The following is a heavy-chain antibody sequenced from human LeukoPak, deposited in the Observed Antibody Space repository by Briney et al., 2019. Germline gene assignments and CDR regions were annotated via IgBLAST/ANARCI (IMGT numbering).Heavy chain of an antibody. D-gene: IGHD2-8*01. V-gene: IGHV1-2*02. J-gene: IGHJ4*02. Sequence: ASVKVSCKASGYTFTGYYMHWVRQAPGQGLEWMGWINPNSGGTNYAQKFQGRVTLTRDTSISTAYMELSRLRSDDTAVYYCARGSYCSHGVCQTLDYWGQGSLVTVSS. CDR3: ARGSYCSHGVCQTLDY. CDR2: INPNSGGT. CDR1: GYTFTGYY.